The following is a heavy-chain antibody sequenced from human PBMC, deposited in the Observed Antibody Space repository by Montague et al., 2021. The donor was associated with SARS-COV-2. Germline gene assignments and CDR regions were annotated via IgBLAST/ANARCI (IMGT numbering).Heavy chain of an antibody. Sequence: TLSLTCTVSGGSISSGDYYWSWIRQPAGKGLDWIGRIYTSGSTDYNPSLKSRVNMSLDTSKNQFSLKLSSVTAADTAVYYCARDRRYCSGTSCYTGYYYYFMDVWGKGTTVTVSS. D-gene: IGHD2-2*02. CDR3: ARDRRYCSGTSCYTGYYYYFMDV. V-gene: IGHV4-61*02. CDR1: GGSISSGDYY. CDR2: IYTSGST. J-gene: IGHJ6*03.